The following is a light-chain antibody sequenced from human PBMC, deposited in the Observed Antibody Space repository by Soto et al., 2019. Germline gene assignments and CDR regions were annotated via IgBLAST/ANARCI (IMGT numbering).Light chain of an antibody. Sequence: EIVLTQSPATLSLSPGERATLSCRASQSVSSYLAWYQQKPGQAPRLLIYDASNRATGIPARFSGSGSGTDFSLTISCLEPEDFAVYYCQQRSHWPLTFGQGTKVEIK. CDR1: QSVSSY. J-gene: IGKJ1*01. V-gene: IGKV3-11*01. CDR2: DAS. CDR3: QQRSHWPLT.